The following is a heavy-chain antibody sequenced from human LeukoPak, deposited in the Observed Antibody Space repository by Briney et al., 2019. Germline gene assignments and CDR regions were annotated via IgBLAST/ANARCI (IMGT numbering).Heavy chain of an antibody. Sequence: ASVKVSYKASGYTFTGYYMHWVRQAPGQGLEWMGWINPNSGGTNYAQKFQGRVTMTRGTSISTAYMELSRLRSDDAAVYYCAREDAHYYDSSGYLDRAFDIWGQGTMVTVSS. CDR2: INPNSGGT. CDR1: GYTFTGYY. J-gene: IGHJ3*02. CDR3: AREDAHYYDSSGYLDRAFDI. V-gene: IGHV1-2*02. D-gene: IGHD3-22*01.